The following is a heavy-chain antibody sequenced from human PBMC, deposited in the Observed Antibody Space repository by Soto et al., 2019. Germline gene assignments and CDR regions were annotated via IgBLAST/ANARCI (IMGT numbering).Heavy chain of an antibody. V-gene: IGHV3-23*01. CDR2: ISAGGGST. Sequence: PGGSLRLSCAVSGFTFSSDAMTWVRQAPGKGLEWVSAISAGGGSTYYADSVKGRFTISRDNSKNTLYLQMSSLRAEDTAVYYCTKRPWGNSNWYASDSWGQGTLVTVSS. CDR3: TKRPWGNSNWYASDS. D-gene: IGHD6-13*01. J-gene: IGHJ4*02. CDR1: GFTFSSDA.